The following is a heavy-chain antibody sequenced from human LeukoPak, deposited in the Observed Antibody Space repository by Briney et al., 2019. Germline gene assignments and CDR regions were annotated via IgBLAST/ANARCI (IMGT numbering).Heavy chain of an antibody. CDR3: ASGRYSSSWFDY. CDR2: IIPIFGTA. V-gene: IGHV1-69*13. D-gene: IGHD6-13*01. CDR1: GGTFSSYA. J-gene: IGHJ4*02. Sequence: ASVTVSCKASGGTFSSYAISWVRQAPGQGLEWMGGIIPIFGTANYAQKFQGRVTITADESTSTAYMELSSLRSEDTAVYYCASGRYSSSWFDYWGQGTLVTVSS.